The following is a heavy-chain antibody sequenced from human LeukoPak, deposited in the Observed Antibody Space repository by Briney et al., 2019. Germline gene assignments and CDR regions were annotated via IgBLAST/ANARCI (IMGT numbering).Heavy chain of an antibody. Sequence: GGSLRLSCAASGFTFSGSALHWVRQASGKGLEWVGRIRSTANGYATAYAASVKGRFTISRDDSKNTAYLQMDSLKTEDTAVYYCTGNYYGSGSYADFDYWGQGTLVTASS. CDR2: IRSTANGYAT. D-gene: IGHD3-10*01. J-gene: IGHJ4*02. CDR1: GFTFSGSA. CDR3: TGNYYGSGSYADFDY. V-gene: IGHV3-73*01.